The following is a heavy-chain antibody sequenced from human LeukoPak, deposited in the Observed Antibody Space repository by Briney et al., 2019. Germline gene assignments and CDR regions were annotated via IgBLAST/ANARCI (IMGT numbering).Heavy chain of an antibody. V-gene: IGHV1-2*02. Sequence: ASVKVSCKASGYTFTGYYMHWVRQAPGQGLEWMGWINPNSGGTNYAQKFQGRVTMTRDTSISTAYMELSRLRSDDTAVYYCARGESGSYYVFLFDYWGQGTLVTVSS. CDR3: ARGESGSYYVFLFDY. CDR1: GYTFTGYY. D-gene: IGHD1-26*01. CDR2: INPNSGGT. J-gene: IGHJ4*02.